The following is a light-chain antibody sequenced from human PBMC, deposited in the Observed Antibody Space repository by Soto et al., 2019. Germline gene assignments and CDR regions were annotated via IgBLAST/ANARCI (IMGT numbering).Light chain of an antibody. Sequence: NFMLTQPHSVSESPGTTVTISCTRSSGSIASNYVQWYQQRPGTSPTTVIYGDNQRPSGVPDRFSGSIDSSSNSASLTISGLKTEDEADYYCQSYATTSVVFGGGTKLTVL. J-gene: IGLJ2*01. CDR2: GDN. V-gene: IGLV6-57*01. CDR3: QSYATTSVV. CDR1: SGSIASNY.